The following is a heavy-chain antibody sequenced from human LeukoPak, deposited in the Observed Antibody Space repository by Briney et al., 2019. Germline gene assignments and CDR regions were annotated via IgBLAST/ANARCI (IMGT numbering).Heavy chain of an antibody. CDR3: ARDVYGDYVAYFDY. CDR1: GGSISSSDYY. J-gene: IGHJ4*02. V-gene: IGHV4-39*07. CDR2: IYYSGNT. D-gene: IGHD4-17*01. Sequence: SETLSLTCTVSGGSISSSDYYWGWIRQPPGKGLDWIGSIYYSGNTYYNPSLKSRVTISVDTSKNQFSLKLSSVTAADTAVYYCARDVYGDYVAYFDYWGQGTLVTVSS.